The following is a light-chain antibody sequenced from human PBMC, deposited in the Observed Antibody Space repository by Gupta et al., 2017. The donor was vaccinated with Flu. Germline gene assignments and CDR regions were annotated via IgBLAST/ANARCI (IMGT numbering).Light chain of an antibody. CDR3: MQALQTPN. V-gene: IGKV2-28*01. Sequence: IVMTPSPISPPVIPGEPTSISCRSSQSLLHSNGYNSLDWYLQKPGQSPQLLIYLGSNRASGVPDRFGGSRSGTDFTLKISRVEAEDVGVYSCMQALQTPNFGQGTQLEIK. J-gene: IGKJ2*01. CDR1: QSLLHSNGYNS. CDR2: LGS.